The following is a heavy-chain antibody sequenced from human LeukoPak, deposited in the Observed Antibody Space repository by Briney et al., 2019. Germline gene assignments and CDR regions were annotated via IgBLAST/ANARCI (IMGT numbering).Heavy chain of an antibody. CDR2: IYYSGST. D-gene: IGHD3-22*01. CDR1: GDSITTSSYY. Sequence: SETLSLTCTVSGDSITTSSYYWGWIRQPPGKGLEWIGNIYYSGSTYYNPSLKSRVTISVDTSKNQFSLWLSSVTAADTAVYYCARLDTYDSTLDYWGQGTLVTVSS. J-gene: IGHJ4*02. V-gene: IGHV4-39*01. CDR3: ARLDTYDSTLDY.